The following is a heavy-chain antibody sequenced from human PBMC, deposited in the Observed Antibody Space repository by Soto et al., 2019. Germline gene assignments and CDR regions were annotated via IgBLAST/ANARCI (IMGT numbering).Heavy chain of an antibody. J-gene: IGHJ5*02. CDR1: GGSISSYY. V-gene: IGHV4-59*01. Sequence: SETLSLTCTVSGGSISSYYWSWIRQPPGKGLEWIGYIYYSGSTNYNPSLKSRVTISVDTSKNQFSLKLSSVTAADTAVYYCARDNLRRWLQFGWFDPWGQGTLVTVPQ. CDR3: ARDNLRRWLQFGWFDP. D-gene: IGHD5-12*01. CDR2: IYYSGST.